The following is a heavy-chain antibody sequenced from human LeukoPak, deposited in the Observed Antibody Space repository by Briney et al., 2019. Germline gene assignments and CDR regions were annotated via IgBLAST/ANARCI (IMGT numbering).Heavy chain of an antibody. J-gene: IGHJ4*02. CDR1: GYTFTGYY. D-gene: IGHD3-10*01. Sequence: GASVKVSCKASGYTFTGYYMHWVRHAPGQGLEWMGWINPNSGGTNYAQKFRGRVTMTRDTSISTAYMELSRLISDDTAVYYCARDLRYYGSGSYYMSAYWGQGTLVTVSS. CDR3: ARDLRYYGSGSYYMSAY. CDR2: INPNSGGT. V-gene: IGHV1-2*02.